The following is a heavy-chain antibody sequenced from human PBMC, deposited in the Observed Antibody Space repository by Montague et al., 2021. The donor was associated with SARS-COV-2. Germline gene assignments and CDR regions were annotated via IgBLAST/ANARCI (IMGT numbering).Heavy chain of an antibody. CDR3: ARGYVEDSCSAFSGNNYYMDV. V-gene: IGHV4-59*01. D-gene: IGHD2-15*01. J-gene: IGHJ6*03. CDR1: GGSINKYY. Sequence: SETLSLTCTVSGGSINKYYWHWIRQPPGEGLEWIGNIYYSGNTXXXPSXXXRVTFSVDTSRNQFSLKLTSVTAADTAVYYCARGYVEDSCSAFSGNNYYMDVWGNGTTVTVSS. CDR2: IYYSGNT.